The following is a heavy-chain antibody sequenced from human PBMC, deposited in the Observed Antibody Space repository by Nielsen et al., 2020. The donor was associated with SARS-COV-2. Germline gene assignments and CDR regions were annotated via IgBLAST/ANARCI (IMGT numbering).Heavy chain of an antibody. CDR2: ISGSGGST. Sequence: GESLKISCAASGFTFSSYAMSWVRQAPGKGLEWVSAISGSGGSTYYADSVKGRFTISRDNSKNTLYLQMNSLRAEDTAVYYCAKDMLLWFGELLAAPDYWGQGTLVTVS. CDR1: GFTFSSYA. V-gene: IGHV3-23*01. CDR3: AKDMLLWFGELLAAPDY. J-gene: IGHJ4*02. D-gene: IGHD3-10*01.